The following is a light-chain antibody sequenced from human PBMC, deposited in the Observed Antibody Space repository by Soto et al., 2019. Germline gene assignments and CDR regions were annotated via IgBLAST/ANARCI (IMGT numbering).Light chain of an antibody. CDR3: SSYAGDVV. J-gene: IGLJ2*01. V-gene: IGLV2-8*01. CDR2: EVS. CDR1: SSDVGGYNY. Sequence: QSVLTQPPSASGSPGQSVAISCTGTSSDVGGYNYVSWYQQHPGKAPKLMIYEVSKRPSGVPDRFSGSKSGNTASLTVSGLQAEDEADYYCSSYAGDVVFGGGTQLTVL.